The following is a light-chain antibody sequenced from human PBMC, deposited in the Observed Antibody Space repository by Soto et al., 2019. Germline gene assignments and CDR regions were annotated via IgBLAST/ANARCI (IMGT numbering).Light chain of an antibody. CDR1: SSDAGGYHY. CDR3: CSYAGSYTLV. V-gene: IGLV2-11*01. CDR2: DVN. J-gene: IGLJ2*01. Sequence: QSVLTQPRSVSGSPGQSVTLSCTGTSSDAGGYHYVSWYQHHPGKAPKIIIYDVNKRPSGVPDRFSGSKSGNTASLTISGLQTEDEADYYCCSYAGSYTLVFGGGTKVTVL.